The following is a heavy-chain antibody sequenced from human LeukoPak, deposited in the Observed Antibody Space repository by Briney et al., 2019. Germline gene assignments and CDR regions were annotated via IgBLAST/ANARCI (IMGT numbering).Heavy chain of an antibody. CDR2: IYYSGST. V-gene: IGHV4-59*08. J-gene: IGHJ4*02. Sequence: SETLSLTCTVSGGSISSYYWSWIRQPLGKGLEWIGYIYYSGSTNYNPSLKSRVTISVDTSKNQFSLKLSSVTAADTAVYYCARRYSTRLCYFDYWGQGTLVTVSS. CDR1: GGSISSYY. D-gene: IGHD6-13*01. CDR3: ARRYSTRLCYFDY.